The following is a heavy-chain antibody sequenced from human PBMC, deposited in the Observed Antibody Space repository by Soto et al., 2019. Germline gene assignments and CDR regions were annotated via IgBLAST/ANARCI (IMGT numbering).Heavy chain of an antibody. V-gene: IGHV1-69*02. CDR3: ASTSIAARYYYYYMDV. Sequence: QVQLVQSGAEVKKPGSSVKVSCKASGGTFSSYTISWVRQAPGQGLEWMGRIIPILGIANYAQKFQGRVTITADKSTNTAYMELSSLRSEDTAVYYCASTSIAARYYYYYMDVWGKGTTVTVSS. CDR1: GGTFSSYT. D-gene: IGHD6-6*01. CDR2: IIPILGIA. J-gene: IGHJ6*03.